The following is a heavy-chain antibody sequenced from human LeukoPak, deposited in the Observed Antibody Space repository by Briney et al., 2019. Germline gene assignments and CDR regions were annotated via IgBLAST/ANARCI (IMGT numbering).Heavy chain of an antibody. Sequence: QAGGSLRLSCAASGFTFSSYAMSWVRQAPGKGLEWVSGISDSGGTTFYTDSVKGRFTISRDESHSTLYLQMNSLRVEDTAIYFCAKSPLVYCTSNSCHLYFDSWGQGTLVTVSS. D-gene: IGHD2-2*01. CDR3: AKSPLVYCTSNSCHLYFDS. V-gene: IGHV3-23*01. J-gene: IGHJ4*02. CDR2: ISDSGGTT. CDR1: GFTFSSYA.